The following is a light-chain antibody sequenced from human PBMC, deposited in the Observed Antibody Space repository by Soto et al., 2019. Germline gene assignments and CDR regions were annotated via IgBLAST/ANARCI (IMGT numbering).Light chain of an antibody. J-gene: IGKJ3*01. V-gene: IGKV1-27*01. CDR1: QGISNY. CDR2: AAS. Sequence: DIQMTQSPSSLSASVGDRVTITCRASQGISNYLAWYQQKPGKVPKLLIYAASTLQSGVPSRFSGSGSGTEFPLTISSLRPEDVATYSCQKYNSALRITFGPGTKVDIK. CDR3: QKYNSALRIT.